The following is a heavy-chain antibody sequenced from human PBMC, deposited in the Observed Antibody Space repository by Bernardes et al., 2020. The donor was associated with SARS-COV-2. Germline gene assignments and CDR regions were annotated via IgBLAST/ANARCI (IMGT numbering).Heavy chain of an antibody. CDR3: AKVQAIFWIRPYNSGMDV. CDR2: ISYEGSKR. D-gene: IGHD5-18*01. V-gene: IGHV3-30*18. CDR1: GFTFNNFG. Sequence: AGSLSLSCAASGFTFNNFGIHWVRQAPGRGLEWVAVISYEGSKRYYADSLEGRFTISKDNSKNTVYLQMNNLRSEDTAIYYCAKVQAIFWIRPYNSGMDVWGKGTTVTVSS. J-gene: IGHJ6*04.